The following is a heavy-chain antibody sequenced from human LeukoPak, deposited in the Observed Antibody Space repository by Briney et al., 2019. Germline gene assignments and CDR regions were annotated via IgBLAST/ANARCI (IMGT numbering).Heavy chain of an antibody. CDR3: ARDIGGSYYFHY. CDR2: SNYSGST. CDR1: GGXISNYY. Sequence: SETLSLTCIVSGGXISNYYWSWIRQPPGKGLEWIGYSNYSGSTNYSPSLKSRVTISVDTSKKQFSLKLRSVTAADTAVYYCARDIGGSYYFHYWGQGTLVTVSS. D-gene: IGHD1-26*01. V-gene: IGHV4-59*01. J-gene: IGHJ4*02.